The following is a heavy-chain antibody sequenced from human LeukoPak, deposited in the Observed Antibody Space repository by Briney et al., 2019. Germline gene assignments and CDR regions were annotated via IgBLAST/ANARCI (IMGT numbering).Heavy chain of an antibody. CDR3: AREGGYCSSTSCYRRTGVGIDY. Sequence: ASVKVSCKASGYTFTSYDINWVRQATGQGLEWMGWMNPNSGNTGYAQKFQGRVTMTRNTSISTAYMELSSLRSEDTAVYYCAREGGYCSSTSCYRRTGVGIDYWGQGTLVTVSS. CDR1: GYTFTSYD. J-gene: IGHJ4*02. D-gene: IGHD2-2*01. V-gene: IGHV1-8*01. CDR2: MNPNSGNT.